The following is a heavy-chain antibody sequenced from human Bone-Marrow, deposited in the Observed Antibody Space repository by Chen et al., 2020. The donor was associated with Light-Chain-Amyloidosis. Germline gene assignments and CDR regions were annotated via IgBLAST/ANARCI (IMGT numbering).Heavy chain of an antibody. CDR3: TGDVRLEWAFY. Sequence: QLQLQESGPRLVKSSGTLSLTCTVSGGSIMSSSNFWGWLRQAPGKGLEWIGSIHSSGSTYYSPSLKSRVTISVDTSKNQFSLKLDSVTAADTAVYYCTGDVRLEWAFYWGQGILVTVSS. V-gene: IGHV4-39*07. CDR1: GGSIMSSSNF. D-gene: IGHD3-3*01. J-gene: IGHJ4*02. CDR2: IHSSGST.